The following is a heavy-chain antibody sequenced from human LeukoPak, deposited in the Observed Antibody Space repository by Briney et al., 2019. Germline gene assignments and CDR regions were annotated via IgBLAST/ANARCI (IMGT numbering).Heavy chain of an antibody. Sequence: ASVKVSCKASGYTFTSYGISWVRQAPGQGLEWMGWISAYNGNTNYAQKLQGRVTMTTDTSTSTAYMELRSLRSDDTAVYYCARDQTVTTYHGANAFDIWGQGTMVTVSS. CDR3: ARDQTVTTYHGANAFDI. CDR1: GYTFTSYG. V-gene: IGHV1-18*01. D-gene: IGHD4-17*01. J-gene: IGHJ3*02. CDR2: ISAYNGNT.